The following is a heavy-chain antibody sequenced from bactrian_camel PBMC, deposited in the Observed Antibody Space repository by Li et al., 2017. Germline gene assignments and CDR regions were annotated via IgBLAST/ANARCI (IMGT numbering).Heavy chain of an antibody. V-gene: IGHV3S1*01. J-gene: IGHJ6*01. CDR2: IYAGGATYIERT. CDR3: AARGPYCYTKLSVADFTY. D-gene: IGHD2*01. CDR1: QDTTKRNS. Sequence: HVQLVESGGGSVEAGGSLRLSCVAVQDTTKRNSMAWFRQAPGKERVGLAAIYAGGATYIERTDYADPVKGRFTISQDNAKDTVYLQMNSLKPEDTAMYYCAARGPYCYTKLSVADFTYWGQGTQVTVS.